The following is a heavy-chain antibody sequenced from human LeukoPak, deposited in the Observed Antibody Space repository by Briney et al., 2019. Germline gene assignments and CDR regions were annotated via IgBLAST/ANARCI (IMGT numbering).Heavy chain of an antibody. Sequence: GGSLRLSCAASGFTFSSYAMHWVRQAPGKGLEWVAVISYDGSNKYYADSVKGRFTISRDNSKNTLYLQMNSLRAEDTAVYYCARDDGFEQQLVQGNYYYGMDVWGQGTTVTVSS. CDR2: ISYDGSNK. D-gene: IGHD6-13*01. V-gene: IGHV3-30-3*01. J-gene: IGHJ6*02. CDR1: GFTFSSYA. CDR3: ARDDGFEQQLVQGNYYYGMDV.